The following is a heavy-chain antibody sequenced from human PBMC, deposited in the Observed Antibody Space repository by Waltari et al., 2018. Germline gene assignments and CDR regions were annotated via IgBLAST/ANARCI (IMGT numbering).Heavy chain of an antibody. J-gene: IGHJ4*02. D-gene: IGHD1-26*01. CDR1: GGSFRGYY. CDR3: ARWWELPGVDY. Sequence: QVQLQQWGAGLLKPSETLSLTCAVYGGSFRGYYWSWIRQPPGKGLEWIGEINHSGSTHYNPSLKSRVTISLDTSKHQFSLKLSSVTAADTAVYYCARWWELPGVDYWGQGTLVPVSS. CDR2: INHSGST. V-gene: IGHV4-34*01.